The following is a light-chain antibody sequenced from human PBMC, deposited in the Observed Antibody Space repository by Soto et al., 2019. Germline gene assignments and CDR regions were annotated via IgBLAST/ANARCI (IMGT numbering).Light chain of an antibody. CDR1: QSINSK. CDR2: AAT. V-gene: IGKV1-39*01. CDR3: QQSYKSPPT. Sequence: EIQMTQSPFSLSASVGDRVTITCRASQSINSKLNWYQQKPGEVPKLLIYAATSLQSGVPSRFSGSGSGTDFTLTISSLQPEDFATYYCQQSYKSPPTFGQGTKVDI. J-gene: IGKJ1*01.